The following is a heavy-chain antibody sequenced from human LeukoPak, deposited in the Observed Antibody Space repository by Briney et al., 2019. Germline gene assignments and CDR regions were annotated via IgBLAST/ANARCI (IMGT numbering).Heavy chain of an antibody. J-gene: IGHJ5*02. CDR3: ARDFVPKNWFDP. Sequence: SETLSLTCTVSGGSISSYYWSWIRQPAGKGLEWIGRIYTSGSTNYNPSLKSRVTISVDTSKNQFSLKLSSVIAADTAVYYCARDFVPKNWFDPWGQGTLVTVSS. D-gene: IGHD3-3*01. CDR2: IYTSGST. V-gene: IGHV4-4*07. CDR1: GGSISSYY.